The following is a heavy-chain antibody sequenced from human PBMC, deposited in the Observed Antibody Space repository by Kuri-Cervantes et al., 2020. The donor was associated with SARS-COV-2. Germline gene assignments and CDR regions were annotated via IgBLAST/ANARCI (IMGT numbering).Heavy chain of an antibody. CDR1: GFTFSSYG. J-gene: IGHJ6*03. D-gene: IGHD3-10*01. Sequence: GESLKISCAASGFTFSSYGMHWVRQAPGKGLEWVAVIWYDGSNKYYADSVKGRFNIFRDNSQNTLYLQMNRLRAEDTAIYYCAKPKQWFRELSGFMDVWGKGTMVTVSS. CDR3: AKPKQWFRELSGFMDV. V-gene: IGHV3-33*06. CDR2: IWYDGSNK.